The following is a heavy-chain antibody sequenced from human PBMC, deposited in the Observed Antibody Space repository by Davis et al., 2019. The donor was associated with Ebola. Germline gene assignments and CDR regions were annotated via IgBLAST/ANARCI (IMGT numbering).Heavy chain of an antibody. CDR1: GGSFSSYY. CDR2: IYYSGST. D-gene: IGHD3-10*01. Sequence: PSETLSLTCAVYGGSFSSYYWSWIRQPLGKGLEWIGYIYYSGSTNYNPSLKSRVNISVDTSKNQFSLKLSSVTAADTAVYYCARGESGVRYYYYYMDVWGKGTTVTVSS. CDR3: ARGESGVRYYYYYMDV. V-gene: IGHV4-59*01. J-gene: IGHJ6*03.